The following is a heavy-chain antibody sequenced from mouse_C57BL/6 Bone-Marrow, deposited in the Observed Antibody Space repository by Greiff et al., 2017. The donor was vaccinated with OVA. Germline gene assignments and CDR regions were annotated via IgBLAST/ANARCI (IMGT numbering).Heavy chain of an antibody. CDR3: ARRTTVAAYFDV. J-gene: IGHJ1*03. V-gene: IGHV1-69*01. D-gene: IGHD1-1*01. Sequence: QVQLQQPGAELVMPGASVKLSCKASGYTFTSYWMHWVKQRPGQGLEWIGEIDPSDSYTNYNQKFKGKSTLTVDKSSSTAYRQLSSLTSEDSAVYYCARRTTVAAYFDVWGTGTTVTVSS. CDR2: IDPSDSYT. CDR1: GYTFTSYW.